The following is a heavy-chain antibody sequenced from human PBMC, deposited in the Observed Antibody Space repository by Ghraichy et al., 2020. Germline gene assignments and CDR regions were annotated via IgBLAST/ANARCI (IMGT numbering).Heavy chain of an antibody. Sequence: SETLSLTCTVSGGSISSYYWSWIRQPAGKGLEWIGRIYTSGSTNYNPSLKSRVTMSVDTSKNQFSLKLSSVTAADTAVYYCAREVREYGSGSYYNLWGQGTLVTVSS. CDR2: IYTSGST. D-gene: IGHD3-10*01. J-gene: IGHJ4*02. V-gene: IGHV4-4*07. CDR1: GGSISSYY. CDR3: AREVREYGSGSYYNL.